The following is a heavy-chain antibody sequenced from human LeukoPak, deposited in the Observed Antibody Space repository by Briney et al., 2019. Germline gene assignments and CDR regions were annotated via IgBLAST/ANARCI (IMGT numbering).Heavy chain of an antibody. CDR2: IGYDGSTE. CDR3: ARDLYDSSGYYSHYFDY. J-gene: IGHJ4*02. CDR1: GFTFSSYG. D-gene: IGHD3-22*01. V-gene: IGHV3-33*08. Sequence: PGGSPRLSCAASGFTFSSYGMHWVRQAPGKGLEWVAVIGYDGSTEYYADSVKGRFTISRDNAKNTLYLQMNSLRAEDTAVYYCARDLYDSSGYYSHYFDYWGQGTLVTVSS.